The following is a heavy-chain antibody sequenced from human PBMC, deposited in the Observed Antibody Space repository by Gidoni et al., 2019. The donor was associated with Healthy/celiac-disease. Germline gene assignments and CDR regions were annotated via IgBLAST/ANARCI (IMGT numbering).Heavy chain of an antibody. Sequence: QVQLVQSGAEVKKPGSSVKVSCKASGGPFSSYAIRWVRQAPGQGLEWMGGIIPIFGTANYAQKFQGRVTITADESTSTAYMELSSLRSEDTAVYYCASRRGLTTVTPPYYYYGMDVWGQGTTVTVSS. CDR1: GGPFSSYA. CDR3: ASRRGLTTVTPPYYYYGMDV. D-gene: IGHD4-17*01. V-gene: IGHV1-69*01. J-gene: IGHJ6*02. CDR2: IIPIFGTA.